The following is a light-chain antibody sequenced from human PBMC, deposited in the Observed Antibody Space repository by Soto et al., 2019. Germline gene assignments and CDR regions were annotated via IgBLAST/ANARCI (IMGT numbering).Light chain of an antibody. V-gene: IGKV1-39*01. CDR3: QHSYSTPLI. CDR1: QSINTD. CDR2: ATP. Sequence: DIQMTQSPSSLSASVGDRVTITCRASQSINTDLNWYQQKPGKAPKLLIYATPSLQSGVPSRFSGSGSATDFTLTISSLQPEDFGTYYCQHSYSTPLIFGGGTNVEIK. J-gene: IGKJ4*01.